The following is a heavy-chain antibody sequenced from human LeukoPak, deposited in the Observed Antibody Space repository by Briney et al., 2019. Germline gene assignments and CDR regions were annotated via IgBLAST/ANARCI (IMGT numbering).Heavy chain of an antibody. CDR1: RYTFTGYY. CDR3: ARDGVPAALTHYYYYMDV. D-gene: IGHD2-2*01. V-gene: IGHV1-2*02. J-gene: IGHJ6*03. Sequence: ASVKVSCKASRYTFTGYYMHWVRQAPGQGLEWMGWINPNSGGTNYAQKFQGRVTMTRDTSISTAYMELSRLRSDDTAVYYCARDGVPAALTHYYYYMDVWGKGTTVTVSS. CDR2: INPNSGGT.